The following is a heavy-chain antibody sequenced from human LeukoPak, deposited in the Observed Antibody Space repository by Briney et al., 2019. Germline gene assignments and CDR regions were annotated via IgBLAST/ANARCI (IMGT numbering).Heavy chain of an antibody. D-gene: IGHD3-10*01. J-gene: IGHJ4*02. CDR2: TIPIFGTA. CDR1: GGTFSSYA. V-gene: IGHV1-69*13. Sequence: SVKVSCKASGGTFSSYAISWVRQAPGQGLEWMGGTIPIFGTANYAQKFQGRVTITADESTSTAYMELSSLRSEDTAVYYCARGGDGSGSYGDYWGQGTLVTVSS. CDR3: ARGGDGSGSYGDY.